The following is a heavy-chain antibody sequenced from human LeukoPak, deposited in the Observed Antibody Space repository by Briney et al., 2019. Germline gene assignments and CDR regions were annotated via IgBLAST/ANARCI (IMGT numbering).Heavy chain of an antibody. CDR2: IIPIFGTP. J-gene: IGHJ6*03. V-gene: IGHV1-69*01. CDR3: ARGPFYHDSSGYPPYYYYYMDV. Sequence: SVKVSCRASGGTFSNYAISWVRQAPGQGLEWMGGIIPIFGTPNYAQKFQGRVTITADESTSTAYMELSSLRSEDTAVYYCARGPFYHDSSGYPPYYYYYMDVWDKGTTVTISS. D-gene: IGHD3-22*01. CDR1: GGTFSNYA.